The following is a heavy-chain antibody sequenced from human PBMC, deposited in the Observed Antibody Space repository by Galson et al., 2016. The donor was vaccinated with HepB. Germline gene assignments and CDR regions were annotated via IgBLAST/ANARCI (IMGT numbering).Heavy chain of an antibody. D-gene: IGHD5-24*01. Sequence: SLRLSCAASGFTFKKYGFNWVRLTPGKGLEWLSYIESYSKIIRYTESVRGRFTVSRDNAKNSVYLQLSGLRVEDTAIYYCARDGPNYNYDIWGQGAMVIVSS. CDR1: GFTFKKYG. CDR3: ARDGPNYNYDI. CDR2: IESYSKII. J-gene: IGHJ3*02. V-gene: IGHV3-48*04.